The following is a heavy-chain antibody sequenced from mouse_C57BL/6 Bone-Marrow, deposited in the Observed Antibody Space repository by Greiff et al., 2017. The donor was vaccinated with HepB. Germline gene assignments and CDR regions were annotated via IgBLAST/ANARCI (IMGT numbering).Heavy chain of an antibody. CDR2: INPSSGYT. Sequence: VQLQQSGAELARPGASVKMSCKASGYTFTSYTMHWVKQRPGQGLEWIGYINPSSGYTKYNQKFKDKATLTADKSSSTAYMQLSSLTSEDSAVYYCARGAFTTVVAHYFDYWGQGTTLTVSS. CDR1: GYTFTSYT. V-gene: IGHV1-4*01. D-gene: IGHD1-1*01. J-gene: IGHJ2*01. CDR3: ARGAFTTVVAHYFDY.